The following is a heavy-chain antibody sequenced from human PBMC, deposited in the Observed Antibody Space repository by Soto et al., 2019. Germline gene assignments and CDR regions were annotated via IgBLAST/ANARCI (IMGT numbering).Heavy chain of an antibody. V-gene: IGHV3-33*01. CDR1: GFTFSSYG. J-gene: IGHJ4*02. D-gene: IGHD2-15*01. CDR2: IWYDGSNK. CDR3: XXXXXXGGSCYFDY. Sequence: QVQLVESGGGVVQPGRSLRLSCAASGFTFSSYGMHWVRQAPGKGLEWVAVIWYDGSNKYYADSVKGRFTISRDNSKNTLXXXXXXXXXXXXXXXXXXXXXXXGGSCYFDYWGQGTLVTVSS.